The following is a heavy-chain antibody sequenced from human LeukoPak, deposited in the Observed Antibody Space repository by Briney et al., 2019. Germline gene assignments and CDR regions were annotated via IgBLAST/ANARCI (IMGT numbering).Heavy chain of an antibody. V-gene: IGHV3-9*01. CDR3: AKDTRAIVGGIHNSFDV. CDR1: GFTFDDYA. CDR2: INWNTGSI. J-gene: IGHJ3*01. Sequence: PGGSLRLSCAASGFTFDDYAMHWVRQSPGKGLEWVSGINWNTGSIDYADSVKGRFTISRDNAKNSLYLQMNSLRSEDTALYYCAKDTRAIVGGIHNSFDVWGQGTVVTVSS. D-gene: IGHD1-26*01.